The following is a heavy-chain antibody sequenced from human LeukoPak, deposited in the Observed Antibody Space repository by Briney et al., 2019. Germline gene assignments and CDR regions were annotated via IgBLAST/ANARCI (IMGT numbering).Heavy chain of an antibody. J-gene: IGHJ3*02. CDR1: GGSISSSSYY. V-gene: IGHV4-39*01. Sequence: PSETLSLTCTVSGGSISSSSYYWGWIRQPPGTGLEWIGSIYYSGSTYYNPSLKSRVTISVDTSKNQFSLKLSSVTAADTAVYYCARSDYYGSGSLSSFDIWGQGTMVTVS. CDR3: ARSDYYGSGSLSSFDI. CDR2: IYYSGST. D-gene: IGHD3-10*01.